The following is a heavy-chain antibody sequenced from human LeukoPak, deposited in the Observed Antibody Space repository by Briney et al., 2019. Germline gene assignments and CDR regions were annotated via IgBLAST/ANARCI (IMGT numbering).Heavy chain of an antibody. CDR3: AKDRYARAVAGSYPDY. CDR1: GFTFSSYA. J-gene: IGHJ4*02. D-gene: IGHD6-19*01. Sequence: SGGSLRLSGAASGFTFSSYAMSWVRQAPGKGLEWVSAISGSGGSTYYADSVKGRFTISRDNSKNTLYLQMNSLRAEDTAVYYCAKDRYARAVAGSYPDYWGQGTLVTVSS. V-gene: IGHV3-23*01. CDR2: ISGSGGST.